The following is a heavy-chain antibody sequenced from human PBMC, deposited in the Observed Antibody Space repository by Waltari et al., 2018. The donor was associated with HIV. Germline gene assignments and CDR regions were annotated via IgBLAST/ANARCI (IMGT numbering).Heavy chain of an antibody. J-gene: IGHJ5*02. V-gene: IGHV3-30*02. D-gene: IGHD6-6*01. CDR2: IRYDGSNK. CDR3: AKYGGGEYSSSDGFDP. Sequence: QVQLLESGGGVVQPGGSLRLSCAASGFTFSSYGMHWVRQAPGKGLEWVAFIRYDGSNKYYADSVKGRFTISRDNSKNTLYLQMNSLRAEDTAVYYCAKYGGGEYSSSDGFDPWGQGTLVTVSS. CDR1: GFTFSSYG.